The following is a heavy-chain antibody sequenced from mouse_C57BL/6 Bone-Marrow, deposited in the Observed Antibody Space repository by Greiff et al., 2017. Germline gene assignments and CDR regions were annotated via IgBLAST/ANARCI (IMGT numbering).Heavy chain of an antibody. CDR2: IWSGGST. V-gene: IGHV2-2*01. D-gene: IGHD2-1*01. CDR3: ARGDYGNWYFDV. CDR1: GFSLTSYG. Sequence: VKVVESGPGLVQPSQSLSITCTVSGFSLTSYGVHWVRQSPGKGLEWLGVIWSGGSTDYNAAFISRLSISKDNSKSQVFFKMNSLQADDTAIYYCARGDYGNWYFDVWGTGTTVTVSS. J-gene: IGHJ1*03.